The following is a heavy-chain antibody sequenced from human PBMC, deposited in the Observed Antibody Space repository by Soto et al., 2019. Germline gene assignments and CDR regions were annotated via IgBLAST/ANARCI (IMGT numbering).Heavy chain of an antibody. J-gene: IGHJ1*01. CDR1: GFTFSTYS. CDR2: ISGSSTTI. V-gene: IGHV3-48*02. CDR3: ARDQDYYDSSGYYQYLRYFQH. D-gene: IGHD3-22*01. Sequence: EVQLVESGGGLVQPGESLRLSCAASGFTFSTYSMNWVRQAPGKGLEWISYISGSSTTIYYADSVKGRFTISRDNAKNSLYLQMNSLRDEDTAVYYCARDQDYYDSSGYYQYLRYFQHWGQGTLVTVSS.